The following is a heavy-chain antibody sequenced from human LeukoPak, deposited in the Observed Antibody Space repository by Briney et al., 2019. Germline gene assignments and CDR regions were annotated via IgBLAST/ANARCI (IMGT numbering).Heavy chain of an antibody. CDR1: GFTFDDYD. Sequence: GGSLRLSCAASGFTFDDYDLNWVRQAPGKGLEWVSGISWNGRNTAYAESLKGRFTISRDNAKNSLYLQMNSLKPEDTALYYCAKAIVATIPYIDYWGQGTLVTVSS. V-gene: IGHV3-20*04. J-gene: IGHJ4*02. CDR3: AKAIVATIPYIDY. CDR2: ISWNGRNT. D-gene: IGHD5-12*01.